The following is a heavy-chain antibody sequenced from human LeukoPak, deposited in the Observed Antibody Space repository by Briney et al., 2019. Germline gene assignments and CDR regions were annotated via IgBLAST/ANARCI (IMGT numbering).Heavy chain of an antibody. CDR3: ARDIHSYGYLDY. D-gene: IGHD5-18*01. CDR1: GFTFSSYG. J-gene: IGHJ4*02. CDR2: IWYDGSNK. Sequence: GRSLRLSCAAPGFTFSSYGMHWVRQAPGKGLEWVAVIWYDGSNKYYADSVKGRFTISRDNSKNTLYLQMNSLRAEDTAVYYCARDIHSYGYLDYWGQGTLVTVSS. V-gene: IGHV3-33*01.